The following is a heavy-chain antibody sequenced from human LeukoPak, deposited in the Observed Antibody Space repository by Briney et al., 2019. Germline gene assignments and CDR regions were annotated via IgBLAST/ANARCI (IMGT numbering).Heavy chain of an antibody. D-gene: IGHD6-19*01. CDR3: ARVTMAGHFDY. CDR1: GGSTSSGDYF. J-gene: IGHJ4*02. CDR2: IYYSGTT. V-gene: IGHV4-30-4*01. Sequence: PSQTLSLTCTVSGGSTSSGDYFWSWIRQPPGKGLEWIGYIYYSGTTYYNPSLKSRVTISVDTSKNQFSLNLSSVTAADTAAYFCARVTMAGHFDYWGQGTLVTVSS.